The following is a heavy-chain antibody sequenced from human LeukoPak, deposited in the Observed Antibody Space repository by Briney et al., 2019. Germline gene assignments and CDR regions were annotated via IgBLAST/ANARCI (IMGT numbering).Heavy chain of an antibody. CDR3: AFRVATKYQNYYYYGMDV. V-gene: IGHV7-4-1*02. D-gene: IGHD5-12*01. CDR1: GYTFTSYA. J-gene: IGHJ6*02. Sequence: ASVKVSCKASGYTFTSYAMNWVRQAPGQGLEWMGWINTNTGNPTYAQGFTGRFVFSLDTSVSTAYLQISSLKAEDTAVYYCAFRVATKYQNYYYYGMDVWGQGTTVTVAS. CDR2: INTNTGNP.